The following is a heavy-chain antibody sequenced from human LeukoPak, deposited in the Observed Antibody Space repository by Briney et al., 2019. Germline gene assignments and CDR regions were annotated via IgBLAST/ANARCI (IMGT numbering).Heavy chain of an antibody. J-gene: IGHJ4*02. CDR3: ARDRYYDSSGYYPFDY. Sequence: GGSLRLSCAASGFTFSTYAMHWVRQAPGKGLEWVSVIYSGGSTYYSDSVKGRFTISRDNSKNTLYLKMNSLRAEDTAVYYCARDRYYDSSGYYPFDYWGQGTLVTVSS. CDR2: IYSGGST. D-gene: IGHD3-22*01. V-gene: IGHV3-66*01. CDR1: GFTFSTYA.